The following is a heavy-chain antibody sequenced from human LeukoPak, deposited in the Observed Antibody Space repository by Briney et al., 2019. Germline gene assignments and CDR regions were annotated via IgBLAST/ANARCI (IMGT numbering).Heavy chain of an antibody. CDR1: GFTLSTNA. CDR2: ISGSGAST. Sequence: GGSLRLSCLTSGFTLSTNAMSWVRQAPGKGLEWISGISGSGASTYYADSVKGRFTISRDNSKNTLYLQMNSLRAEDTAVYYCAKVAMMSYDFWSGYAGNYFDYWGQGTLVTVSS. D-gene: IGHD3-3*01. V-gene: IGHV3-23*01. J-gene: IGHJ4*02. CDR3: AKVAMMSYDFWSGYAGNYFDY.